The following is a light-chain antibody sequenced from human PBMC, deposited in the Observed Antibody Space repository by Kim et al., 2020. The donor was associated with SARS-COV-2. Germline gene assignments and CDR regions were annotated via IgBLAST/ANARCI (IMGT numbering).Light chain of an antibody. CDR2: DAS. CDR1: QSVSSY. J-gene: IGKJ2*01. CDR3: QQRSTS. Sequence: EIVLTQSPATLSLSPGERATLSCRASQSVSSYLAWYQQKPGQAPRLLIYDASNRATGIPARFSGSGSGTDFTLTISSLEPEDFAVYYCQQRSTSFGQGTKLEI. V-gene: IGKV3-11*01.